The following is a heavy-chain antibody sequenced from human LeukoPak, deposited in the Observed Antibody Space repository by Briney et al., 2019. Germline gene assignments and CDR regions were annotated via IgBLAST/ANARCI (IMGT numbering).Heavy chain of an antibody. D-gene: IGHD6-19*01. CDR2: ISSNGGST. CDR3: ARDGLGAVAGTSSY. J-gene: IGHJ4*02. V-gene: IGHV3-64*01. CDR1: GFTFSSYA. Sequence: GGSLRLSCAASGFTFSSYAMHWVRQAPGKGLEYVSAISSNGGSTYYANSVKGRFTISRDNSKNTLYLQMGSLRAEDMAVYYCARDGLGAVAGTSSYWGQGTLVTVSS.